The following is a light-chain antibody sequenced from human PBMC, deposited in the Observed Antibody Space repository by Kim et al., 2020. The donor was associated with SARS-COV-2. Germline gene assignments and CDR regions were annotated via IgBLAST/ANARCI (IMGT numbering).Light chain of an antibody. CDR2: AAS. CDR3: QQTYDHPPYT. V-gene: IGKV1-39*01. CDR1: QSISTY. J-gene: IGKJ2*01. Sequence: DIQMTQSPSSLSASLGDRVTITCRASQSISTYLNWYQQKPGRAPRLLIYAASDLQTGVPSRFSGSGSGTDFTLTITSLQAADFATYYYQQTYDHPPYTFGQGTKLEI.